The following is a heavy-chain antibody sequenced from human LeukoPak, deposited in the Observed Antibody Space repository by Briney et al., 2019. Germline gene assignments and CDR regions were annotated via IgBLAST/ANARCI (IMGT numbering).Heavy chain of an antibody. Sequence: GGSLRLSCAASGFTFSSYAMSWVRQAPGKGLEWVSAISGGGGSTYYADSVKGRFTISRDNSKNTLYLQMNSLRAEDTAVYYCARAGGYSAIYYFDYWGQGTLVTVSS. D-gene: IGHD5-18*01. V-gene: IGHV3-23*01. J-gene: IGHJ4*02. CDR1: GFTFSSYA. CDR2: ISGGGGST. CDR3: ARAGGYSAIYYFDY.